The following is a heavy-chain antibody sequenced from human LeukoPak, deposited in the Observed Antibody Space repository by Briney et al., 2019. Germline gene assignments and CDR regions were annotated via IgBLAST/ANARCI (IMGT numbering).Heavy chain of an antibody. D-gene: IGHD6-19*01. Sequence: SETLSLTCAVYGGSFSGYYWSWIRQPPGKGLEWIGEINHSGSTNYNPSLKSRVTISVDTSKNQFSMNLNSVTAADTAVYYCAKGAGPPWFDPWGQGTLVTVSS. J-gene: IGHJ5*02. V-gene: IGHV4-34*01. CDR1: GGSFSGYY. CDR2: INHSGST. CDR3: AKGAGPPWFDP.